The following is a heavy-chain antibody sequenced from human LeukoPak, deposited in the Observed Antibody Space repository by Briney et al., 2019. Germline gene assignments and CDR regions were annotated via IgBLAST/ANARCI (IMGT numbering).Heavy chain of an antibody. D-gene: IGHD3-22*01. CDR3: AREFISYDSSGLPLDY. Sequence: ASVKVSCKASGYTFTSYYMHWMRQAPGQGLEWVAMVNPTYEITTYAQKFLGRVTMTRNTSISTAYMELSSLRSEDTAVYYCAREFISYDSSGLPLDYWGQGTLVTVSS. J-gene: IGHJ4*02. V-gene: IGHV1-46*01. CDR2: VNPTYEIT. CDR1: GYTFTSYY.